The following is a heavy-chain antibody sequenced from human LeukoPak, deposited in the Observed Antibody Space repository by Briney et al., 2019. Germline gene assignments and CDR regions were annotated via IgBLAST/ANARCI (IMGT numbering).Heavy chain of an antibody. V-gene: IGHV3-23*01. CDR1: GFTFSSYA. CDR3: ATYDSSGYYVCYFDY. Sequence: PGGSLRLSCAASGFTFSSYAMSWVRQAPGKGLEWVSAISGGGGSTYYADSVKGRFTISRDNSKNTLYLQMNSLRAEDTAVYYCATYDSSGYYVCYFDYWGQGTLVTVSS. D-gene: IGHD3-22*01. CDR2: ISGGGGST. J-gene: IGHJ4*02.